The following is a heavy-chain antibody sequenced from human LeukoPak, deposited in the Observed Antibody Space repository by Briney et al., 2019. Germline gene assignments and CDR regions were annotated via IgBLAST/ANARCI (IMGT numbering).Heavy chain of an antibody. V-gene: IGHV3-23*01. CDR3: ARDQGEVGSYYATGLVDY. CDR2: VSGSGDTT. CDR1: GFTFRNSA. Sequence: GGSLRLSCAASGFTFRNSAMTWVRQAPGKGLEWVSTVSGSGDTTYYADSVKGRFTISRDNAKNSLYLQMNSLRAEDTALYYCARDQGEVGSYYATGLVDYWGQGTLVTVSS. D-gene: IGHD1-26*01. J-gene: IGHJ4*02.